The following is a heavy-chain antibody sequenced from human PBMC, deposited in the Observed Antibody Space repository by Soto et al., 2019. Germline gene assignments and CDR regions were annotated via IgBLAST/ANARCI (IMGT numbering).Heavy chain of an antibody. D-gene: IGHD6-6*01. CDR3: AIIPSPYGAARQLGHFDY. CDR2: IIPIFGTA. J-gene: IGHJ4*02. CDR1: GCTFISYA. V-gene: IGHV1-69*13. Sequence: SVKVSCKASGCTFISYASSWVRQAAGQGRAWMGGIIPIFGTANYAQKFQGRVTITADESTSTAYMELSSPRSEDRAVYYCAIIPSPYGAARQLGHFDYWGQGTLVTVSS.